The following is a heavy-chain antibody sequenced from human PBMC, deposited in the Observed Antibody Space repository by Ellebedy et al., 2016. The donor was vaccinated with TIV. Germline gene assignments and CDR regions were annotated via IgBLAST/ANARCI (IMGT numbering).Heavy chain of an antibody. CDR1: GGSISSYY. Sequence: MPSETLSLTCTVSGGSISSYYWSWIRQPPGKGLEWIGYIHDSEYTNYNPSLKSRVTMSMDTSKNQFSLKLSSVTAADTAVYYCARYPGVAAHYFDYWGQGTLVTVSS. CDR3: ARYPGVAAHYFDY. CDR2: IHDSEYT. D-gene: IGHD6-19*01. J-gene: IGHJ4*02. V-gene: IGHV4-59*01.